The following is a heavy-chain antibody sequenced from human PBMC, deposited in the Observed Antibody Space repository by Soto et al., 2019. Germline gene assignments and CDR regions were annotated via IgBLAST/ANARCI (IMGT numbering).Heavy chain of an antibody. D-gene: IGHD6-6*01. Sequence: HPGGSLRLSCAASGFSFSTYGMHWVRQAPGKGLEWMAVISNDGSIKYYADSVKGRFTISRDNSKDTLFLQMNSLRGEDTAVYYCAKVVRADTTSSNFYYYSGMDVWGQGTTVTVSS. V-gene: IGHV3-30*18. CDR1: GFSFSTYG. CDR2: ISNDGSIK. CDR3: AKVVRADTTSSNFYYYSGMDV. J-gene: IGHJ6*02.